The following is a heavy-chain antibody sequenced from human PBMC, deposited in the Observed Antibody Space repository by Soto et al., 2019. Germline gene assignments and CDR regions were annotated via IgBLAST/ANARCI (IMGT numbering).Heavy chain of an antibody. Sequence: PGGSLRLSCAASGITFSTYAMSWVRQAPGKGLEWVSAISGSGGSTYYADSVKGRFTISRDKSKNTLYLQMNSLRAEDTAVYYCARDPSGSYDYWGQGTLVTVSS. CDR1: GITFSTYA. CDR3: ARDPSGSYDY. V-gene: IGHV3-23*01. CDR2: ISGSGGST. D-gene: IGHD1-26*01. J-gene: IGHJ4*02.